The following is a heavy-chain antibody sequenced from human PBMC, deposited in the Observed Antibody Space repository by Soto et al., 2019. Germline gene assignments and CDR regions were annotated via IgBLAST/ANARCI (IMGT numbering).Heavy chain of an antibody. D-gene: IGHD1-1*01. CDR2: ISSTTHYI. CDR1: GFTFTRYS. Sequence: GSLRLSCAASGFTFTRYSMNWVRQAPGKGLEWVSSISSTTHYIYYAASMRGRFTISRDNAKNEVYLEMNSLRAEDTAVYYCARDPGGWDWTQDYWGQGTLVTVSS. CDR3: ARDPGGWDWTQDY. J-gene: IGHJ4*02. V-gene: IGHV3-21*06.